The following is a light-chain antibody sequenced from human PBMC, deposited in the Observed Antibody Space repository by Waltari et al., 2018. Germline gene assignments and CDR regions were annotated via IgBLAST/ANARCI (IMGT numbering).Light chain of an antibody. Sequence: DIQMTQSPSSLSASAGDRVTITCRASQGITTYLNWYQQKPGKAPKRLIYAASSLESWVPSRFSGSGSGTDFTLTISSLQPEDFATYYCLQYNSNPYTFGQGTRVEIK. V-gene: IGKV1-17*01. CDR3: LQYNSNPYT. CDR2: AAS. CDR1: QGITTY. J-gene: IGKJ2*01.